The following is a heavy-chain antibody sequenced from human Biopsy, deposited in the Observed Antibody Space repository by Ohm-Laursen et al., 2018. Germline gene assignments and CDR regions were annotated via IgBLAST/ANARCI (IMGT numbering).Heavy chain of an antibody. Sequence: SDTLSLTCTVSGGSFTGHYWTWIRQPPGKGLEWIGHISYTGYTSYNASLKSRATISVDTSRNHFSLRLSSLTAADTAVYYCARGSNDFGGLYFPRWGQGTLLTVSS. CDR3: ARGSNDFGGLYFPR. D-gene: IGHD4-23*01. CDR1: GGSFTGHY. V-gene: IGHV4-59*11. CDR2: ISYTGYT. J-gene: IGHJ4*02.